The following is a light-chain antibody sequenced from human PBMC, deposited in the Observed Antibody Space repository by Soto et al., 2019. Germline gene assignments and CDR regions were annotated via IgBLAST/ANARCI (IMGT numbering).Light chain of an antibody. CDR2: DAS. CDR1: QSFSSY. CDR3: QQRSNWPT. Sequence: EIVLTQSPATLSLSPRERTTLSCRASQSFSSYLAWYQQKPGQAPRLLIYDASNRATGIPARFSGSGSGTDFTLTISSLEPEDFAVYYCQQRSNWPTFGQGTKVDIK. V-gene: IGKV3-11*01. J-gene: IGKJ1*01.